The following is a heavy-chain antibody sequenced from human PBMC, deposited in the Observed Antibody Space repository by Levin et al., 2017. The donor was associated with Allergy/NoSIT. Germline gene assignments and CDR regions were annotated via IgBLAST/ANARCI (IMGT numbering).Heavy chain of an antibody. CDR2: ISSSGSTI. CDR3: ASTPTYSSSWYRKTHFDY. V-gene: IGHV3-48*03. Sequence: LTGGSLRLSCAASGFTFSSYEMNWVRQAPGKGLEWVSYISSSGSTIYYADSVKGRFTISRDNAKNSLYLQMNSLRAEDTAVYYCASTPTYSSSWYRKTHFDYWGQGTLVTVSS. D-gene: IGHD6-13*01. CDR1: GFTFSSYE. J-gene: IGHJ4*02.